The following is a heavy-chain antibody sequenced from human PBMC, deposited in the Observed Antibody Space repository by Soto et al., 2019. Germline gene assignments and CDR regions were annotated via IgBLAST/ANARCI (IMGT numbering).Heavy chain of an antibody. CDR2: IYYRGNA. D-gene: IGHD3-9*01. V-gene: IGHV4-39*01. CDR3: ARLEGLATISYYFDF. Sequence: QLQLQESGPGLVKPSETLSLTCSVSDDSINSDKYYWGWIRQPPGMGMEWIGSIYYRGNAYYNPSLQTRVTISLDKSRSQFSLKLNSVTAADSAVYFCARLEGLATISYYFDFWGPGSLFTVSS. J-gene: IGHJ4*02. CDR1: DDSINSDKYY.